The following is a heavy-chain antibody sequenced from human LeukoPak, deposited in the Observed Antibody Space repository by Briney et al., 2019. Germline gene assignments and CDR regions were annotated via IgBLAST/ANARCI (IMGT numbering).Heavy chain of an antibody. Sequence: GGSLRLSCAASGFTFSSYAMHWVRQAPGKGLEWVAVISYDGSNKYYADSVKGRFTISRDNSKNTLYLQMNSLRAEDTAVYYCARDLMDAFDIWGQGTMVTVSS. CDR3: ARDLMDAFDI. CDR2: ISYDGSNK. J-gene: IGHJ3*02. D-gene: IGHD2-8*01. CDR1: GFTFSSYA. V-gene: IGHV3-30-3*01.